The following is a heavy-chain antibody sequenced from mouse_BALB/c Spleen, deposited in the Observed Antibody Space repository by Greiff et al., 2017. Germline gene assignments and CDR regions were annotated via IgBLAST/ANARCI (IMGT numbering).Heavy chain of an antibody. CDR3: AREIYYGNYYFDY. V-gene: IGHV14-3*02. CDR2: IDPANGNT. Sequence: EVQLQQSGAELVKPGASVKLSCTASGFNIKDTYMHWVKQRPEQGLERIGRIDPANGNTKYDPKFQGKATITADTSSNTAYLQLSSLTSEDTAVYYCAREIYYGNYYFDYWGQGTTLTVSS. J-gene: IGHJ2*01. D-gene: IGHD2-1*01. CDR1: GFNIKDTY.